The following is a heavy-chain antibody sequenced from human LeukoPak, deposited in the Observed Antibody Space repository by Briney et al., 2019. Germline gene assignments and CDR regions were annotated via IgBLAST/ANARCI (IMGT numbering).Heavy chain of an antibody. J-gene: IGHJ4*02. CDR2: INHSGST. CDR1: GGSFSGYY. D-gene: IGHD5-24*01. V-gene: IGHV4-34*01. Sequence: SETLSLTCAVYGGSFSGYYWSWIRQPPGKGLEWIGEINHSGSTNYNPSLKSRVTISVDTSKNQFSLKLSSVTAADTAVYYCARHRGDGYNPYYFDYWGQGTLVTVSS. CDR3: ARHRGDGYNPYYFDY.